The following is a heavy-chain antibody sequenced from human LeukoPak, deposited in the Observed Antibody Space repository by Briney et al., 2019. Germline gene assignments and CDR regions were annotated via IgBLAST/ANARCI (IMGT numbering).Heavy chain of an antibody. CDR2: ISSSSSYI. V-gene: IGHV3-21*01. CDR3: ARDSSSWSFNFDY. Sequence: GGSLRLSCAASGFTFSSYSMNWVRQAPGKGLEWVSSISSSSSYIYYADSVKGRFTISRDNAKNSLYLQMNSLRAEDTAVYYCARDSSSWSFNFDYWGQGTLVTVSS. D-gene: IGHD6-13*01. CDR1: GFTFSSYS. J-gene: IGHJ4*02.